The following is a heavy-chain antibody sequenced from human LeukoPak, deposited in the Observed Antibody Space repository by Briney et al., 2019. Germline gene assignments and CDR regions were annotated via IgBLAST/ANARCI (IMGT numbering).Heavy chain of an antibody. Sequence: AVNVSCKASVGTFISYAISWVRQAPGQGLEWMGGISPIFGTANYPHKFQGRVTITADASTSTAYMELSSLRSEDTAVYYCARSFDRRYYDFWSGYHYFDYWGQGTLVTVSS. J-gene: IGHJ4*02. CDR2: ISPIFGTA. CDR3: ARSFDRRYYDFWSGYHYFDY. D-gene: IGHD3-3*01. V-gene: IGHV1-69*01. CDR1: VGTFISYA.